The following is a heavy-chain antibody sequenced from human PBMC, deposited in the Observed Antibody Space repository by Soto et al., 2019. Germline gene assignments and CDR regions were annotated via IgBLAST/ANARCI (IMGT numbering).Heavy chain of an antibody. Sequence: VQLVQSGAEVKKPGSSVKVSCKASGGTFSSYAISWVRQAPGQGLEWMGGIIPIFGTANYAQKFQGRVTITADESTSTAYMELSSMRSEETAVYYCGLWGATRYYFDYWGQGTLVTVFS. J-gene: IGHJ4*02. V-gene: IGHV1-69*01. CDR2: IIPIFGTA. D-gene: IGHD1-26*01. CDR3: GLWGATRYYFDY. CDR1: GGTFSSYA.